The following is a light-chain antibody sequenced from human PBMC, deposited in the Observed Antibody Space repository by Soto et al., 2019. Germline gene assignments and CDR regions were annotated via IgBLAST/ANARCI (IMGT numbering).Light chain of an antibody. Sequence: EIVLTQSPGTLSLSPGERATLSCRASQSVSSSYLAGYQQKPGQAPRLLIYGASSRATGIPDRFSGSGSGTDFTLTISRLEPEDFAVYYCQQYGSSWTFGQGTKLEIK. CDR2: GAS. J-gene: IGKJ2*01. CDR3: QQYGSSWT. CDR1: QSVSSSY. V-gene: IGKV3-20*01.